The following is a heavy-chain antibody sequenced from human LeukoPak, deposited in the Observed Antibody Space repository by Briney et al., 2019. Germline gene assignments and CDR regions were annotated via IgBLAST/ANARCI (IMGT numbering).Heavy chain of an antibody. CDR2: IGTAGDT. V-gene: IGHV3-13*01. CDR1: GFTFSSYD. J-gene: IGHJ6*02. Sequence: GGSLRLSCAASGFTFSSYDMHWVRQATGKGLEWVSAIGTAGDTYYPGSVKGRFTISRENAKNSLYLQMNSLRAGDTAVYYCARGRGSGWLEYYYYYGMDVWGQGTTVTVSS. CDR3: ARGRGSGWLEYYYYYGMDV. D-gene: IGHD6-19*01.